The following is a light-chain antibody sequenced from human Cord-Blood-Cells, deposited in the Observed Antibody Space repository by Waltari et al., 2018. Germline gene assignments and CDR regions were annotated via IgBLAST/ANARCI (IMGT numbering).Light chain of an antibody. V-gene: IGLV2-14*03. Sequence: QSALTQPASVSGSPGPSLPLSCTGTSSDVGGYNYVPWYQQHPGKAPKLMIYDVSNRPSGVSNRFSGSKSGNTASLTISGLQAEDEADYYCSSYTSSSTWVFGGGTKLTVL. CDR3: SSYTSSSTWV. CDR1: SSDVGGYNY. CDR2: DVS. J-gene: IGLJ3*02.